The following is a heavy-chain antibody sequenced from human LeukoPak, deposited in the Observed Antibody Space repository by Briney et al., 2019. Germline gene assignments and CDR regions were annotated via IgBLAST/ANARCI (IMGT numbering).Heavy chain of an antibody. Sequence: GGSLRLSCAASGFTVSSNYMSWVRQAPGKGLEWVSVIYSGGSTYYADSVKGRFTISRDNSKNTLYLQMNSLRAEDTAVYYCAREVRPSGVYDYWGPGTLVTVSS. CDR2: IYSGGST. D-gene: IGHD3-10*01. CDR3: AREVRPSGVYDY. CDR1: GFTVSSNY. V-gene: IGHV3-53*01. J-gene: IGHJ4*02.